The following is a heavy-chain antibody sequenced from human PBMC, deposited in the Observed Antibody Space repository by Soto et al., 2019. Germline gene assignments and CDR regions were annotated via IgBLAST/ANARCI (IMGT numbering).Heavy chain of an antibody. Sequence: GGSLRLSCAASGFTFSSYAMSWVRQAPGKGLEWVSAISGSGGSTYYADSVKGRFTISRDNSKNTLYLQMNSLRAEDTAVYYCASPAGYCSGGSCYTFDYWGQGTLVTVSS. CDR1: GFTFSSYA. CDR3: ASPAGYCSGGSCYTFDY. D-gene: IGHD2-15*01. J-gene: IGHJ4*02. V-gene: IGHV3-23*01. CDR2: ISGSGGST.